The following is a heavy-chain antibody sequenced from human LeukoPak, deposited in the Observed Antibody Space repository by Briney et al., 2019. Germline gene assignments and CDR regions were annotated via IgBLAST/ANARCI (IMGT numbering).Heavy chain of an antibody. J-gene: IGHJ4*02. D-gene: IGHD3-16*01. V-gene: IGHV3-21*04. Sequence: GGSLRLSCAASGFTFSSYAMSWVRQAPGKGLEWVSYISSSGTSVNYADSVKGRFTISRDNAKNSLYLQMDSLRAEDTAVYYCARCMITFGGAADYWGQGTLVTVSS. CDR2: ISSSGTSV. CDR1: GFTFSSYA. CDR3: ARCMITFGGAADY.